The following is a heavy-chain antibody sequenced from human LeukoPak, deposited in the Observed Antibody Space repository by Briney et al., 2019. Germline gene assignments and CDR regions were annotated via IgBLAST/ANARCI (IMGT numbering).Heavy chain of an antibody. D-gene: IGHD6-19*01. CDR1: GYTFTGYY. CDR3: ARDGGIAVAAPMTYYYYYMDV. Sequence: ASVKVSCKASGYTFTGYYMHWVRQAPGQGLEWMGWINPNSGGTNYAQKFQGRVTMTRDMSTSTVYMELSSLRSEDTAVYYCARDGGIAVAAPMTYYYYYMDVWGKGTTVTVSS. V-gene: IGHV1-2*02. CDR2: INPNSGGT. J-gene: IGHJ6*03.